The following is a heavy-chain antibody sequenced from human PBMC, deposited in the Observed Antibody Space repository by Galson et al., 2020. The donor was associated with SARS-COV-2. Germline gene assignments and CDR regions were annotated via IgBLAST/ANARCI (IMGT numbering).Heavy chain of an antibody. Sequence: GGSLRLSCAASGFTFSSLPMTWVRQAPAKGLEAPGKGLELVASITAGGGSTYYADSVKGRFTISRDNSKNTLYLEMSSLRVEDTAVYYCANRMTAAAFFEHWGQGTLVTVSS. CDR1: GFTFSSLP. CDR2: ITAGGGST. J-gene: IGHJ4*02. CDR3: ANRMTAAAFFEH. D-gene: IGHD2-2*01. V-gene: IGHV3-23*01.